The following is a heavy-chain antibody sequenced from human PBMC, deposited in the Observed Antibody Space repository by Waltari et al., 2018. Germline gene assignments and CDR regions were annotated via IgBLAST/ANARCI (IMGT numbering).Heavy chain of an antibody. J-gene: IGHJ4*02. Sequence: EVQLVETGGGLIQPGGSLRLECRASGVSGDSNYVNWVRQAPGKGLEWVSVIYTGGTTYYADSVKGRFTISRDNSKNTLSLQMNSLRVEDTAMYYCARDGRGGALDYWGQGTLVTVSS. V-gene: IGHV3-53*02. D-gene: IGHD2-21*01. CDR1: GVSGDSNY. CDR2: IYTGGTT. CDR3: ARDGRGGALDY.